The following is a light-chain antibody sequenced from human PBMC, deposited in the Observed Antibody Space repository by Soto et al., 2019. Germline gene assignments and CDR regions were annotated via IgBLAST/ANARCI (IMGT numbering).Light chain of an antibody. CDR3: MQALQTPT. CDR2: LAS. Sequence: DLVMTQSPLSLSVTPGEPASISCRSSQSLLHSNGYNYLDWYMQKPGQSPQVLIYLASNRASGVPDRFSGSGSGTDFTLEISKVEAEDVGVYYCMQALQTPTFGGGTKVEIK. J-gene: IGKJ4*01. V-gene: IGKV2-28*01. CDR1: QSLLHSNGYNY.